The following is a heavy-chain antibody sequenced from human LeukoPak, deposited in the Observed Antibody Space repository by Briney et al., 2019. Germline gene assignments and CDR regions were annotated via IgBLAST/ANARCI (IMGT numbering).Heavy chain of an antibody. CDR2: IYFSGAT. V-gene: IGHV4-59*01. D-gene: IGHD4-17*01. CDR1: GGSISSYY. J-gene: IGHJ6*02. CDR3: AREDPQTTVPEGLDV. Sequence: SETLSLTCTVSGGSISSYYWSWIRQSPEKGLEWIGYIYFSGATNYNPSLKSRVTKSVDTSKNQFSLKLSSVTAADTAVYYCAREDPQTTVPEGLDVWGQGTTVTVSS.